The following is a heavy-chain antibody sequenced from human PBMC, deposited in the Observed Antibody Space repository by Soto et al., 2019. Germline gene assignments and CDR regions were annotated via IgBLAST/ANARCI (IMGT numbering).Heavy chain of an antibody. D-gene: IGHD6-6*01. CDR1: GFTFSSYA. CDR2: ISIRGGDE. J-gene: IGHJ4*02. V-gene: IGHV3-30*03. CDR3: ARGTIVARQHLDY. Sequence: GGSLRLSCAASGFTFSSYAMHWARQAPGKGLEWVTVISIRGGDEYYAESVRGRFTISRDDSKNTLYLQMDSLRVEVTAVYYCARGTIVARQHLDYWGQGTLVTVSS.